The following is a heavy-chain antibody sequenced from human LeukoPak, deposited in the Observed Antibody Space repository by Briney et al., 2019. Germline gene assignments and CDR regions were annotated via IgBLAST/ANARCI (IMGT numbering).Heavy chain of an antibody. D-gene: IGHD6-19*01. CDR2: INWNGGST. V-gene: IGHV3-20*04. CDR3: ARGRTGRSSGWYYYGMDV. J-gene: IGHJ6*02. CDR1: GFTFDDYG. Sequence: PGGSLRLSCAASGFTFDDYGMSCVRQAPGKGLEWVSGINWNGGSTLYADSVKGRFSISRDSATNSLYLQMNSLRAEDTALYYCARGRTGRSSGWYYYGMDVWGQGTTVTVSS.